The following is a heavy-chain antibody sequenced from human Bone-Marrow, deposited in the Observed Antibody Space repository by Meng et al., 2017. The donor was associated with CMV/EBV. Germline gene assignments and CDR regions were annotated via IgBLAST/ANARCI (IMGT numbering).Heavy chain of an antibody. D-gene: IGHD2-2*01. CDR1: GFTFSSYA. CDR2: ISGSGGST. CDR3: ARGACSSTSCYWGEAFDI. Sequence: GGSLRLSCAASGFTFSSYAMSWVRQAPGKGLEWVSAISGSGGSTYYADSVKGRFTISRDNSKNTLYLQMNSLRAEDTAVYYCARGACSSTSCYWGEAFDIWGQGTMVTVSS. V-gene: IGHV3-23*01. J-gene: IGHJ3*02.